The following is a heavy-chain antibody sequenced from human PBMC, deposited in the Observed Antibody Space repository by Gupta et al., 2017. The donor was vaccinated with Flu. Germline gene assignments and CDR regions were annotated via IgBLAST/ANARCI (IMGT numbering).Heavy chain of an antibody. CDR3: ARNRGWQQFDY. CDR1: GFTFRSYW. V-gene: IGHV3-7*01. J-gene: IGHJ4*02. Sequence: EVQLVESGGGLVQPGGSLRLSCAVSGFTFRSYWMDWVRQAPGKGVEWGAKLGTEGRLKNYADSVGGRFAISRDNAKDSLYPQMNSLRADDTAVYYCARNRGWQQFDYWGQGALVTISS. CDR2: LGTEGRLK. D-gene: IGHD5-24*01.